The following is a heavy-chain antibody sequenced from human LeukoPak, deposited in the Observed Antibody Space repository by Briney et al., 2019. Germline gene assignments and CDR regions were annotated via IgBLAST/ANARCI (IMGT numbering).Heavy chain of an antibody. CDR1: GGSISSYF. CDR3: ARVSRDYYGSGSYYIPDYYFDY. D-gene: IGHD3-10*01. V-gene: IGHV4-59*01. CDR2: IYYSGST. J-gene: IGHJ4*02. Sequence: SETLSLTCNVSGGSISSYFWTWVRQPAGKGLEWIGYIYYSGSTNYNPSLKSRVTISVDTSKNQFSLKLSSVTAADTAVYYCARVSRDYYGSGSYYIPDYYFDYWGQGTLVTVSS.